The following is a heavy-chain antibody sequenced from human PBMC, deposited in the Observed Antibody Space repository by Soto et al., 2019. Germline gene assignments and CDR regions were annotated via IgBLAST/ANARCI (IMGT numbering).Heavy chain of an antibody. J-gene: IGHJ3*02. V-gene: IGHV4-61*01. CDR3: AREPFTYRGLLHDAFDI. CDR2: IYYSGST. Sequence: QVQLQESGPGLVKPSETLSLTCTVSGGSVSSGSYYWSWIRQPPGKGLEWIGYIYYSGSTNYNPSLKSRVTISVDTSKNPFSLKLSSVTAADTAVYYCAREPFTYRGLLHDAFDIWGQGTMVTVSS. CDR1: GGSVSSGSYY. D-gene: IGHD2-15*01.